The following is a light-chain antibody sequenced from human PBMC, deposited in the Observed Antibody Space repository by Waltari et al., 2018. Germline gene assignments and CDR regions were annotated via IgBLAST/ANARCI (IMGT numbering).Light chain of an antibody. V-gene: IGLV3-1*01. CDR1: NLGDKY. CDR3: QTWDSSAGV. CDR2: QDV. J-gene: IGLJ3*02. Sequence: SYALTQPPSVSVSPGQSATITCSGDNLGDKYASWYQQRPGQSPVFVIYQDVMRPSGIPERFSGSNSGNTATLTISETQAMDEADYYCQTWDSSAGVFGGGTKLTVL.